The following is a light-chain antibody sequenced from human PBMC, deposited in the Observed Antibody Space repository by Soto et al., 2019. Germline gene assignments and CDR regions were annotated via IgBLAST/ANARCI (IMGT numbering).Light chain of an antibody. J-gene: IGLJ3*02. CDR2: EVS. CDR1: SSDVGSYNL. Sequence: QSALTQPASVSGSPGQSITISCTGTSSDVGSYNLVSWYQQHPGKAPKLMIYEVSTRPSGVSNRFSGSKSGNTASLTSSGLQAEDEADYYCCSYAGSSTLWVFGGGTKLTVL. CDR3: CSYAGSSTLWV. V-gene: IGLV2-23*02.